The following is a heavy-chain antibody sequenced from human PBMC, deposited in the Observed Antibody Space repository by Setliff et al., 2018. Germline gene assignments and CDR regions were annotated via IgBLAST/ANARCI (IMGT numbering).Heavy chain of an antibody. J-gene: IGHJ3*01. CDR3: ARHLGGYFF. D-gene: IGHD3-22*01. CDR1: GASINSGTYY. Sequence: PSETLSLTCAVSGASINSGTYYWSWIRQPAGKGLEWIGSIYHSGSTYYNPSLKSRVTISVDTSKNQFSLKLSSVTAADTAVYYCARHLGGYFFWGQGTMVTVSS. CDR2: IYHSGST. V-gene: IGHV4-38-2*01.